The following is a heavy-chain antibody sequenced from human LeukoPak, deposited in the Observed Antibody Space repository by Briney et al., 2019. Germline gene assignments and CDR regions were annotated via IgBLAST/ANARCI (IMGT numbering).Heavy chain of an antibody. CDR3: AKSDYDSSGFDLYYFDY. D-gene: IGHD3-22*01. V-gene: IGHV3-33*06. CDR1: GFTFSSYG. Sequence: GGSLRLSCAASGFTFSSYGMHWVRQAPGKGLEWVAVIWYDGSNKYYADSVKGRFTISRDNSKNTLYLQMNSLRAEDTAVYYCAKSDYDSSGFDLYYFDYWGQGTLVTVSS. CDR2: IWYDGSNK. J-gene: IGHJ4*02.